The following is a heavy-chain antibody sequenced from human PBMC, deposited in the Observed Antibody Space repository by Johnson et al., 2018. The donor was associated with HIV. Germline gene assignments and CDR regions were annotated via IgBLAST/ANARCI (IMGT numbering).Heavy chain of an antibody. D-gene: IGHD3-10*01. CDR3: TRDRDGVGVS. V-gene: IGHV3-72*01. Sequence: VQLVESGGGVVQPGRSLRLSCAASGFTFSSYAMHWVRQAPGKGLEWVGRIRNKPSSYSTEYAASVKGRFTVSRDDSKNSVYLQMSSLKTEDTAVYYCTRDRDGVGVSWGQGTVVTVSS. CDR1: GFTFSSYA. J-gene: IGHJ3*01. CDR2: IRNKPSSYST.